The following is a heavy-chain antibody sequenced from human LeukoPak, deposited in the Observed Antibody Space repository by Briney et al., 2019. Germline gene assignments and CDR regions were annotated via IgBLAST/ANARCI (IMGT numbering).Heavy chain of an antibody. J-gene: IGHJ6*02. CDR3: ARARGYDPTYYYYYGMDV. CDR2: IIPIFGTA. V-gene: IGHV1-69*13. D-gene: IGHD5-12*01. Sequence: ASVKVSCKDSGGTFSSYAISWVRQAPGQGLEWMGGIIPIFGTANYAQKFQGRVTITADESTSTAYMELSSLRSEDTAVYYCARARGYDPTYYYYYGMDVWGQGTTVTVSS. CDR1: GGTFSSYA.